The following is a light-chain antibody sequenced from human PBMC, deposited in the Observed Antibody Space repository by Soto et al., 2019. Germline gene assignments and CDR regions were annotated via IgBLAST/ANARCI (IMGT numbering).Light chain of an antibody. J-gene: IGKJ1*01. Sequence: EIGLTQSPGTLSLSPGERATLSCRASHTISSSYLAWYQQKPGQAPRLLMYGISRRATGIPDRFSGSGSGTDFTLTITSLEPEDFAVYYCQQYVTSSPRTFGQGTKVDIK. CDR1: HTISSSY. CDR2: GIS. CDR3: QQYVTSSPRT. V-gene: IGKV3-20*01.